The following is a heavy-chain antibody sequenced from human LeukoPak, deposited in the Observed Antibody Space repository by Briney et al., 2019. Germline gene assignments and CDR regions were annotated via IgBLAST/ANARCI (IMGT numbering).Heavy chain of an antibody. J-gene: IGHJ4*02. Sequence: PGGPLRLSCAASGFTFSSYWMSWVRQVPEKGLEWVANTKEDGSEKYYVDSVKGRFTISRDNAKNSLYLQMNSLRAEDTAVYYCARGQIAVPGVDYWGQGTLVTVSS. CDR3: ARGQIAVPGVDY. CDR1: GFTFSSYW. D-gene: IGHD6-19*01. V-gene: IGHV3-7*01. CDR2: TKEDGSEK.